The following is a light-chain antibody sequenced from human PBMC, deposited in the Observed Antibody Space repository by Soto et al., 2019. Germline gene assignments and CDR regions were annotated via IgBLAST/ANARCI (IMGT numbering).Light chain of an antibody. CDR1: QSVSSSY. V-gene: IGKV3-20*01. CDR3: QQYGSSLSIT. J-gene: IGKJ5*01. CDR2: GAS. Sequence: EIVLTQSPGTLSLSPGERATLSCRASQSVSSSYLAWYQQKPGQAPRLLIYGASSRATGIPDRFGGSGSVTDFTLTIYRLEPEDFAVYYCQQYGSSLSITFGQGTRLEIK.